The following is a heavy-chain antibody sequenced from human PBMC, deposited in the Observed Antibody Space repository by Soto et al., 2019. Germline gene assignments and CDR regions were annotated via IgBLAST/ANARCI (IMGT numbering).Heavy chain of an antibody. D-gene: IGHD6-19*01. Sequence: SETLSLTCTVSGGSISSYYWSGIRQPPGKGLEWIGYIYYSGSTNYNPSLKSRVTISVDTSKNQFSLKLSSVTAADTAVYFRARRGGRVAGASFDIWGQGTMVTVSS. V-gene: IGHV4-59*08. CDR2: IYYSGST. CDR3: ARRGGRVAGASFDI. J-gene: IGHJ3*02. CDR1: GGSISSYY.